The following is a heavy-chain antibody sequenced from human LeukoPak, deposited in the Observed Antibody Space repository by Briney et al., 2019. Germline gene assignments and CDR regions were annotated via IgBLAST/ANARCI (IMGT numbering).Heavy chain of an antibody. D-gene: IGHD5-18*01. CDR1: GFTFSSYA. Sequence: GGSLRLSCAASGFTFSSYAMSWVRQAPGKGLEWVSAISGSGGSTYYADPVKGRFTISRDNSKNTLYLQMNSLRAEDTAVYYCAKVGQVDTAMDHYFDYWGQGTLVTVSS. CDR3: AKVGQVDTAMDHYFDY. V-gene: IGHV3-23*01. J-gene: IGHJ4*02. CDR2: ISGSGGST.